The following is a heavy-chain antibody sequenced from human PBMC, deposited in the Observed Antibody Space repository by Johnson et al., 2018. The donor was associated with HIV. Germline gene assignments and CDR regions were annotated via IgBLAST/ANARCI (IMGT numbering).Heavy chain of an antibody. V-gene: IGHV3-30-3*01. Sequence: VQVVESGGGVVQPGRSLRLSCAASGFTFSSYAMHWVRQAPGKGLEWVAVISYDGSNKYYADSVKGRFTISRDNSKNTRYLQMNSLRAEDTAVYYCARDWSNFWSGSRAFDIWGQGTMVTVSS. J-gene: IGHJ3*02. CDR1: GFTFSSYA. D-gene: IGHD3-3*01. CDR2: ISYDGSNK. CDR3: ARDWSNFWSGSRAFDI.